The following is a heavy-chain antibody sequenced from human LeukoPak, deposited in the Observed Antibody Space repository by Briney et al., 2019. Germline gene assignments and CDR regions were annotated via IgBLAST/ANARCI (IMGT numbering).Heavy chain of an antibody. CDR3: ARTYYYDSSGYYLAWFDP. CDR1: GGTFSSYA. CDR2: IIPIFGTA. J-gene: IGHJ5*02. V-gene: IGHV1-69*13. D-gene: IGHD3-22*01. Sequence: SVKVSCKASGGTFSSYAISWVRQVPGQGLEWMGGIIPIFGTANYAQKFQGRVTITGDETTSTAYMELSSLRSEDTAVYYCARTYYYDSSGYYLAWFDPWGQGTLVTVSS.